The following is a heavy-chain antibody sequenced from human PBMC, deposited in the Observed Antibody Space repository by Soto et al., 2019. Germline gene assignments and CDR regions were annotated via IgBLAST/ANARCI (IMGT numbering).Heavy chain of an antibody. Sequence: PGGSLRLSCGASGFPFTSYAMSWVRQAPGKGLEWVSAISASGGSSYYADSVKGRFTISRDNSKNTLYLQMNSLRAEDTAVYYCVQIGVVGAPQFWGQGTLVTVSS. V-gene: IGHV3-23*01. CDR1: GFPFTSYA. J-gene: IGHJ4*02. CDR3: VQIGVVGAPQF. CDR2: ISASGGSS. D-gene: IGHD1-26*01.